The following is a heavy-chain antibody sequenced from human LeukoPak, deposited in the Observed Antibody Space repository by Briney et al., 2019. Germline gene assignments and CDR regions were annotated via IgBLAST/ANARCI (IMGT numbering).Heavy chain of an antibody. V-gene: IGHV4-39*07. Sequence: PSETLSLTCTVSGGSISSSSYYWGWIRQPPGKGLEWIGSIYYSGSTYYNPSLKSRVTISVDTSKNQFSLKLSSVTAADTAVYYCASLDPVDYWGQGTLVTVSS. J-gene: IGHJ4*02. CDR2: IYYSGST. CDR3: ASLDPVDY. D-gene: IGHD3-9*01. CDR1: GGSISSSSYY.